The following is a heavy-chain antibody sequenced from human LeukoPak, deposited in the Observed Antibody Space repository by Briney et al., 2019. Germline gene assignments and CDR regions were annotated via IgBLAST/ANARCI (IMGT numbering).Heavy chain of an antibody. D-gene: IGHD6-19*01. CDR2: INPNSGGT. Sequence: ASVKVSCKASGYTFTSYGISWVRQAPGQGLEWMGWINPNSGGTNYAQKFQGRVTMTRDTSISTAYMELSRLRSDDTAVYYCARSLRTVAAKGNWFDPWGQGTLVTVSS. V-gene: IGHV1-2*02. CDR3: ARSLRTVAAKGNWFDP. J-gene: IGHJ5*02. CDR1: GYTFTSYG.